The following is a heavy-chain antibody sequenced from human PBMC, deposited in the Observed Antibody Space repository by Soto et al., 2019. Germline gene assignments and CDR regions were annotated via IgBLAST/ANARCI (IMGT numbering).Heavy chain of an antibody. D-gene: IGHD2-15*01. V-gene: IGHV4-39*01. Sequence: QLQLQESGPGLVKPSETLSLTCTVSGGSISSSSYYWCWIRQPPGKGLEWSGSIHYSGSTYYNPSLKSRVTISVDTSNNQFSLKLSYVTAADTAVYYCARHPDIVVVVASTQPNYGMDVWGPGTTVTVYS. CDR1: GGSISSSSYY. CDR2: IHYSGST. CDR3: ARHPDIVVVVASTQPNYGMDV. J-gene: IGHJ6*02.